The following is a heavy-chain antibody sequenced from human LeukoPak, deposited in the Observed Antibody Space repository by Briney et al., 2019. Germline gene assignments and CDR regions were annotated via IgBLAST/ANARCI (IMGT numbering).Heavy chain of an antibody. J-gene: IGHJ3*02. CDR1: GFTFSSYS. V-gene: IGHV3-21*01. CDR3: ARVGYDSSGYYFPDAFDI. Sequence: GGSLRLSCAASGFTFSSYSMNWVRQAPGKGLEWISSISSSSSYIYYADSVKGRFTISRDNAKNSLYLQMNSLRAEDTAVYYCARVGYDSSGYYFPDAFDIWGQGTMVTVSS. CDR2: ISSSSSYI. D-gene: IGHD3-22*01.